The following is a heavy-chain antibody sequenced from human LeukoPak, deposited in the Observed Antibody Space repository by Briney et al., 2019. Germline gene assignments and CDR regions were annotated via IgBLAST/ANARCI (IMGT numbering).Heavy chain of an antibody. V-gene: IGHV4-34*01. CDR3: AKTRAGYIVA. J-gene: IGHJ5*02. Sequence: SETLSLTRAVSGGSLSGSFWSWIRQPRGKGLEWIGEINHSGYTNYKPSLKSRVTISVDTSKNQLSLNLTSVTAADTAFYYCAKTRAGYIVAWGQGSLVTVSS. CDR1: GGSLSGSF. D-gene: IGHD5-24*01. CDR2: INHSGYT.